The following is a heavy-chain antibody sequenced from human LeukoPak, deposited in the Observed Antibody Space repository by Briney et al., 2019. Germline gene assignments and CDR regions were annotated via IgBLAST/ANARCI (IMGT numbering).Heavy chain of an antibody. Sequence: GGSLRLSCAASGFTFRNFAMSWVRQAPGKGLQWVSALSGSGLSTYYADSVKGRFTISRDNSKNTLYLQMNSLRAEDTAVYYCAKGGESSSWLFDYWGQGTLVPVSS. V-gene: IGHV3-23*01. CDR3: AKGGESSSWLFDY. D-gene: IGHD6-13*01. CDR1: GFTFRNFA. CDR2: LSGSGLST. J-gene: IGHJ4*02.